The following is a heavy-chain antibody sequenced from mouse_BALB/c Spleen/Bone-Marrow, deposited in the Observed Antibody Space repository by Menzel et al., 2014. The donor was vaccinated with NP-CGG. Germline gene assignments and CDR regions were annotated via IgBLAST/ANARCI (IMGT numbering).Heavy chain of an antibody. CDR1: GFNIKDTY. CDR2: IDPANGNT. J-gene: IGHJ3*01. CDR3: ASYYYGSSGFAY. D-gene: IGHD1-1*01. V-gene: IGHV14-3*02. Sequence: VQLQQPGAELVKPGASVKLSCTASGFNIKDTYMHWVKQRPVQGLEWIGRIDPANGNTKYDPKFQGKATITADTSSNTAYLQLSSLTSEDTAVYYCASYYYGSSGFAYWGQGTLVTVSA.